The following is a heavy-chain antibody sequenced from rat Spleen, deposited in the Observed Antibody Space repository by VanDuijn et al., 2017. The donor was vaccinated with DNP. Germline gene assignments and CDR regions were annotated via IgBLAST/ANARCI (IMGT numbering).Heavy chain of an antibody. CDR2: ISYIGST. V-gene: IGHV3-1*01. Sequence: EVQLQESGPGLVKPSQSLSLTCSVTGYSITSNYWAWIRKFPGNKMEWMGYISYIGSTGYNPSLKSRISITRDTSKNQFFLQLNSVTTEDTATYYCATSDSYGFAYWGQGTLVTVSS. D-gene: IGHD1-2*01. CDR3: ATSDSYGFAY. CDR1: GYSITSNY. J-gene: IGHJ3*01.